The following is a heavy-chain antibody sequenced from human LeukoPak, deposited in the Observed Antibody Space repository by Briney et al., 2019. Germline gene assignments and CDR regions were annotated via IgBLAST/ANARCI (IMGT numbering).Heavy chain of an antibody. Sequence: KASETLSLTCAVYGGSFSGYYWSWIRQPPGKGLGWIGEINHSGSTNYNPSLKSRVTISVDTSKNQFSLKLSSVTAADTAVYYCARAGRYYYDSSGYYVDYWGQGTLVTVSS. D-gene: IGHD3-22*01. CDR2: INHSGST. CDR3: ARAGRYYYDSSGYYVDY. J-gene: IGHJ4*02. V-gene: IGHV4-34*01. CDR1: GGSFSGYY.